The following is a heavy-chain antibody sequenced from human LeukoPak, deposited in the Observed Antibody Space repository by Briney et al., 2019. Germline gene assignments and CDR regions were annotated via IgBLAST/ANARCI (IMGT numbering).Heavy chain of an antibody. CDR2: MYLSGTT. J-gene: IGHJ4*02. D-gene: IGHD6-19*01. CDR3: ARGHPGYSSGWYFDY. V-gene: IGHV4-4*02. Sequence: SETLSLTCTVSGDSINSLDLWSWVRQPPGKGLEWIGEMYLSGTTHSNPSVKSRVTISIDKSKNQFFLNLSSVTAADTAVYYCARGHPGYSSGWYFDYWGQGTLVTVSS. CDR1: GDSINSLDL.